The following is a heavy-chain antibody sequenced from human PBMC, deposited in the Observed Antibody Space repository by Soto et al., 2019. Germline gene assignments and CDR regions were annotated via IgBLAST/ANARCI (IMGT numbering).Heavy chain of an antibody. V-gene: IGHV1-69*12. CDR3: ARALKQGYSSGWYRNWFDP. CDR2: IIPIFGTA. CDR1: GGTFSSYA. D-gene: IGHD6-19*01. Sequence: QVQLVQSGAEVKKPGSSVKVSCKASGGTFSSYAISWVRQAPGQGLEWLGGIIPIFGTANYAQKFQGRVTITADESTSTDYMELSSLRSEDTAVYYCARALKQGYSSGWYRNWFDPWGQGTLVTVSS. J-gene: IGHJ5*02.